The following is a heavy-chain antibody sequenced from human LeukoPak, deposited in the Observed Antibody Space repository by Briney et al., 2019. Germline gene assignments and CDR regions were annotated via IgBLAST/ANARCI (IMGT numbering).Heavy chain of an antibody. CDR1: GFTFSSYG. V-gene: IGHV3-30*02. CDR3: AKCYDFWSGYYHFDY. D-gene: IGHD3-3*01. Sequence: QAGGSLRLSCAASGFTFSSYGMHWVRQAPGKGLEWVAFIRYDGSNKYYADSVKGRFTISRDNSKNTLYLQMNSLRAEDTAVYYCAKCYDFWSGYYHFDYWGQGTLVTVSS. CDR2: IRYDGSNK. J-gene: IGHJ4*02.